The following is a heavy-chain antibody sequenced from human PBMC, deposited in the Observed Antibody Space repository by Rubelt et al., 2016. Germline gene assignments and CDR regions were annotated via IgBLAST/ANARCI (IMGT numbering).Heavy chain of an antibody. CDR3: ASQSSSGWYAFDI. D-gene: IGHD6-19*01. V-gene: IGHV4-34*01. J-gene: IGHJ3*02. Sequence: VQLQQWGAGLLKPSETLSLTCAVYGGSFSGYYWSWIRQPPGKGLEWIGVINHSGSTNYNPSLKSRVTISVDTSKNQFSLKLSSVTAADTAVYYCASQSSSGWYAFDIWGQGTMVTVSS. CDR2: INHSGST. CDR1: GGSFSGYY.